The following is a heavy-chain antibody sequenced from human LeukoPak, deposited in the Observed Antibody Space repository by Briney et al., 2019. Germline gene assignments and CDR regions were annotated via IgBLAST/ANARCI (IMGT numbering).Heavy chain of an antibody. D-gene: IGHD3-10*01. CDR1: GFTVSSNY. CDR3: ARVERGNYFDY. CDR2: LYSGGNT. J-gene: IGHJ4*02. V-gene: IGHV3-53*01. Sequence: PGGSLRLSCAASGFTVSSNYMSWVRQAPGRGLEWVSVLYSGGNTYYADSVKGRFTISRDNSKNTLYLQMNSLRAEDTAVYYCARVERGNYFDYWGQGTLVTVSS.